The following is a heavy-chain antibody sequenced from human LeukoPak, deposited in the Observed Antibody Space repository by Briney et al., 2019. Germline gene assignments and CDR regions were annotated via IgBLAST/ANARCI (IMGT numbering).Heavy chain of an antibody. Sequence: GGSLRLSCAASGFTFSGYAMNWVRQAPGKGLEWVSHIYISSSSNIISYADSVKGRFTISRDNAQNSLYLQMNSLRAEDTALYYCARGSSGSYYTWFDPWGQGTLVTVSS. CDR3: ARGSSGSYYTWFDP. CDR1: GFTFSGYA. V-gene: IGHV3-48*01. J-gene: IGHJ5*02. CDR2: ISSSSNII. D-gene: IGHD3-10*01.